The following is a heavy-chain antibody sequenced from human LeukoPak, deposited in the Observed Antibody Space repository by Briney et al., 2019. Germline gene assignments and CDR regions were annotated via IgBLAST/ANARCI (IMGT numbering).Heavy chain of an antibody. J-gene: IGHJ4*02. CDR2: INAGNGNT. Sequence: ASVKVSCKASGGTFSSYAISWLRQAPGQRLEWMGWINAGNGNTKYSQKFQGRATITRDTSASTAYMELSSLRSDDTAVYYCARGVEDIVVVPAASFDYWGQGPLVTVSS. D-gene: IGHD2-2*01. V-gene: IGHV1-3*01. CDR1: GGTFSSYA. CDR3: ARGVEDIVVVPAASFDY.